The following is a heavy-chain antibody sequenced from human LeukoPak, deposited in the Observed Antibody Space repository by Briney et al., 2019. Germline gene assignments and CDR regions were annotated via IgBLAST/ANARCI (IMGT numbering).Heavy chain of an antibody. CDR2: IYTSGST. J-gene: IGHJ5*02. V-gene: IGHV4-61*02. CDR3: ARDLSYGGNGDWFDP. Sequence: SETLSLTCTVSGGSISSGSYYWSWIRQPAGKGLEWIGRIYTSGSTNYNPSLKSRVTISVGTSKNQFSLKLSSVTAADTAVYYCARDLSYGGNGDWFDPWGQGTLVTVSS. D-gene: IGHD4-23*01. CDR1: GGSISSGSYY.